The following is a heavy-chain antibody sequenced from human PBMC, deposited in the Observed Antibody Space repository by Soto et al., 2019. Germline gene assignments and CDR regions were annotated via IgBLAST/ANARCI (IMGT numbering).Heavy chain of an antibody. CDR2: MNEDGGTT. CDR1: GFTFSSYW. Sequence: EVQLVESGRGLVRPGGSLRLSCAASGFTFSSYWMHWVRQAPVKGLVWVSRMNEDGGTTDYSDSVKGRFTISRDNAKNTLYLQMNSLRVEDTAVYYCASDLSGRADVWGQGTTVTVSS. D-gene: IGHD3-10*01. J-gene: IGHJ6*02. V-gene: IGHV3-74*02. CDR3: ASDLSGRADV.